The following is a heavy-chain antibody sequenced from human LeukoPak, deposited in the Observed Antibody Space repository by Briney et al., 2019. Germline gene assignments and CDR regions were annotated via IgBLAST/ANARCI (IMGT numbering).Heavy chain of an antibody. D-gene: IGHD6-19*01. CDR2: INSDGGST. CDR1: GFTFISYW. V-gene: IGHV3-74*01. J-gene: IGHJ3*01. CDR3: VRGSSGWSGLDAFGL. Sequence: GGSQRLSCAASGFTFISYWIHWVRQTPGKGLVWVSRINSDGGSTSYADSVKGRFTLSRDNAKKTVYLQMNSLRDEDTAVYYCVRGSSGWSGLDAFGLWGQGTMVSVSS.